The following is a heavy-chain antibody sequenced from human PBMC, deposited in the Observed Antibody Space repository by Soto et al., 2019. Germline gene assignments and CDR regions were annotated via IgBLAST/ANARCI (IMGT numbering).Heavy chain of an antibody. CDR3: TTDDPINRN. Sequence: GGSLRLSCAASGFTFSNAWMSWVRQAPGKGLEWVGRIKSKVDSATTDYAAPVKGRFSISRDDSRNTLYLQMNSLKIEDTAVYYCTTDDPINRNWGQGTLVTVSS. CDR2: IKSKVDSATT. V-gene: IGHV3-15*01. J-gene: IGHJ4*02. CDR1: GFTFSNAW.